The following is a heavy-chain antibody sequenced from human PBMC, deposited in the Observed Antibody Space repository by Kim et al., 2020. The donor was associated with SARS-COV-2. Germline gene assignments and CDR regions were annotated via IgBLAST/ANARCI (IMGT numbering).Heavy chain of an antibody. D-gene: IGHD6-13*01. J-gene: IGHJ4*02. CDR1: GFTSSSYA. CDR2: ISSNGGST. Sequence: GGSLRLSCSASGFTSSSYAMHWVRQAPGKGLEYVSAISSNGGSTYYADSVKGRFTISRDNSKNTLYLQMSSLRAEDTAVYYCVKDLYLRSRGLGAYFDYWGQGTLVTVSS. V-gene: IGHV3-64D*09. CDR3: VKDLYLRSRGLGAYFDY.